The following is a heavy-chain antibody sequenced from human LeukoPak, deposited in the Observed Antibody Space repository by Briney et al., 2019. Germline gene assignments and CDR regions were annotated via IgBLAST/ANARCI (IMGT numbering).Heavy chain of an antibody. Sequence: PGGSLRLSCTASGFTFSSYGMHWVRQAPGKGLEWVTVISYDGSNKYFADSVKGRFTISRDNSKNTLFLQMNSLRAEDTAVYYCAKDLRVGATRFDYWGQGTLVTVSS. CDR2: ISYDGSNK. CDR1: GFTFSSYG. CDR3: AKDLRVGATRFDY. J-gene: IGHJ4*02. D-gene: IGHD1-26*01. V-gene: IGHV3-30*18.